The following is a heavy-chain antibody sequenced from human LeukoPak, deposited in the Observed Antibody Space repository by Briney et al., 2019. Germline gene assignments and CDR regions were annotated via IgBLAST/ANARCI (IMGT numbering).Heavy chain of an antibody. CDR1: GFTVSSNY. CDR3: ARDSSSWYGPLGYFDY. Sequence: GGSLRLSCAASGFTVSSNYMSWVRQAPGKGPEWVSVIYSGGSTYYADSVKGRFTISRDNSKNTLYLQMNSLRAEDTAVYYCARDSSSWYGPLGYFDYWGQGTLVTVSS. V-gene: IGHV3-53*01. CDR2: IYSGGST. D-gene: IGHD6-13*01. J-gene: IGHJ4*02.